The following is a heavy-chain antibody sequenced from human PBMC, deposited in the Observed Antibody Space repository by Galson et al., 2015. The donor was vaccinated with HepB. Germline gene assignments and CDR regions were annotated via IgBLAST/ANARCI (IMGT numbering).Heavy chain of an antibody. CDR1: GFTFSSYA. Sequence: SLRLSCAASGFTFSSYAMSWVRQAPGKGLEWVSAISGSGGSTYYADSVKGRFTISRDNSKNTLYLQMNSLRAEDTAVYYCAKAGYCSGGSCYSVLVYYYGMDVWGQGTTVTVSS. CDR3: AKAGYCSGGSCYSVLVYYYGMDV. V-gene: IGHV3-23*01. D-gene: IGHD2-15*01. J-gene: IGHJ6*02. CDR2: ISGSGGST.